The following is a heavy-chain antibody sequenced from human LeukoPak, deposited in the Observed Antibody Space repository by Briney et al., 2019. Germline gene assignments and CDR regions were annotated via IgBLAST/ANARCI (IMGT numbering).Heavy chain of an antibody. CDR2: IYHSGST. J-gene: IGHJ4*02. D-gene: IGHD5-12*01. CDR1: GGSISSGGYS. CDR3: ARVPHRGFLDY. V-gene: IGHV4-30-2*01. Sequence: SETLSLTCAVSGGSISSGGYSGSWIRQPPGKGLEWIGYIYHSGSTYYNPSLKSRVTISVDRSKNQFSLKLSSVTAADTAVYYCARVPHRGFLDYWGQGTLVTVSS.